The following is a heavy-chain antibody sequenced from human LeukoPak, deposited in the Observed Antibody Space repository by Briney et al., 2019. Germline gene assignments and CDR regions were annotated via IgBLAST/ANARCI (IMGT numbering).Heavy chain of an antibody. D-gene: IGHD6-6*01. CDR2: IYYSGST. CDR1: GGSISSGGYY. V-gene: IGHV4-31*03. CDR3: ARGGKEQLVDTLPHFDY. J-gene: IGHJ4*02. Sequence: PSQTLSLTCTVSGGSISSGGYYWSWIRQHPGKGLEWIGNIYYSGSTYYNPSLKSRVTISVDTSKNQFSLKLSSVTAADTAVYYCARGGKEQLVDTLPHFDYWGQGTLVTVSS.